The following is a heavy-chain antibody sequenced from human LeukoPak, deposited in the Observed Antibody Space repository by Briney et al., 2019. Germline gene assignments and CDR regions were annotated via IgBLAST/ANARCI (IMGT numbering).Heavy chain of an antibody. Sequence: GGSLRLSCAASGFTFSSYWMSWVRQAPGKGLEWVANIKQDGSEKYYVDSVKGRFTISRDNAKNSLYLQMNSLRAEDTAVYYCAKGPQFRRWELDYMDVWGKGTTVTVSS. CDR1: GFTFSSYW. V-gene: IGHV3-7*03. J-gene: IGHJ6*03. CDR3: AKGPQFRRWELDYMDV. CDR2: IKQDGSEK. D-gene: IGHD1-26*01.